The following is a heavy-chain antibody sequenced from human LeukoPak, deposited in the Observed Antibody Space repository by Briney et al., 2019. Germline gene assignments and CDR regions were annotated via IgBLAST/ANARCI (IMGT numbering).Heavy chain of an antibody. CDR1: GFTFSDFY. D-gene: IGHD3-16*02. CDR3: AKDRYDLGVFDY. J-gene: IGHJ4*02. CDR2: ISSSGSYT. V-gene: IGHV3-11*06. Sequence: GGSLRLSCAASGFTFSDFYMSWIRQAPGKGLEWVSYISSSGSYTNYADSVRGRFTISRDNAKNSLYLQMNSLRAEDTAVYYCAKDRYDLGVFDYWGQGTLVTASS.